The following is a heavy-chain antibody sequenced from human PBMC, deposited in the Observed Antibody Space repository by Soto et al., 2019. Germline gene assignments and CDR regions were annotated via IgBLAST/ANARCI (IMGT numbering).Heavy chain of an antibody. CDR1: GFTFSSYA. V-gene: IGHV3-30-3*01. D-gene: IGHD4-4*01. CDR3: ARDFYRHNYSTHSHWFDP. J-gene: IGHJ5*02. Sequence: GGSLRLSCAASGFTFSSYAMHWVRQAPGKGLEWVAVISYDGSNKYYADSVKGRFTISRDNSKNTLYLQMNSLRAEDTAVYYCARDFYRHNYSTHSHWFDPGGQGPLVTLSS. CDR2: ISYDGSNK.